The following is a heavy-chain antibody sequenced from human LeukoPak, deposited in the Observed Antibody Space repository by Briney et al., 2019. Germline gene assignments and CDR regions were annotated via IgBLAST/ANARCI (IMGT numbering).Heavy chain of an antibody. Sequence: ASVKVCCKASGYTFTSYGISWVRQAPGQGLEWMGWISAYNGNTNYAQKLQGRVTMTTDTSMSTIYMELRSLRSDDTAVYYCARATPPQPGLGEFDYWGQGTLVTVSS. D-gene: IGHD3-10*01. J-gene: IGHJ4*02. CDR1: GYTFTSYG. CDR3: ARATPPQPGLGEFDY. CDR2: ISAYNGNT. V-gene: IGHV1-18*01.